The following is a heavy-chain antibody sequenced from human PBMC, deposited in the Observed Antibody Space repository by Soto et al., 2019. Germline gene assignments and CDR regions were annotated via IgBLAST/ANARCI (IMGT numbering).Heavy chain of an antibody. V-gene: IGHV1-3*01. CDR2: INAGNGNT. D-gene: IGHD6-6*01. J-gene: IGHJ5*02. Sequence: SVKVSCKASGYTFTSYAMHWVRQAPVQRLEWMGWINAGNGNTKYSQKFQGRVTITRDTSASTAYMELSSLRSEDTAVYYCARGSSARPHNWFDPWGQGTLVTVSS. CDR3: ARGSSARPHNWFDP. CDR1: GYTFTSYA.